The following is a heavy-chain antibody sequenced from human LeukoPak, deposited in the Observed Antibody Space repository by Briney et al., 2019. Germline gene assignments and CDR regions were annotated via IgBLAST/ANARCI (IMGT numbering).Heavy chain of an antibody. D-gene: IGHD3-10*01. J-gene: IGHJ4*02. CDR3: ARNDLLWFGDRGFDY. CDR2: ISAYNGNT. Sequence: ASVKVSCKTSGYTFTSFDINWVRQAAGQGLEWMGWISAYNGNTNYAQKLQGRVTMTTDTSTSTAYMELRSLRSDDTAVYYCARNDLLWFGDRGFDYWGQGTLVTVSS. V-gene: IGHV1-18*01. CDR1: GYTFTSFD.